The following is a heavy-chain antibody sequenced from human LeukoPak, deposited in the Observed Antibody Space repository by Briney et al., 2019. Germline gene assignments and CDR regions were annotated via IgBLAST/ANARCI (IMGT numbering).Heavy chain of an antibody. J-gene: IGHJ4*02. V-gene: IGHV3-48*01. CDR2: ISSNSSTI. Sequence: GGSLRLSCAASGFTFSSYSMNWVRQAPGKGLEWVSYISSNSSTIYYADSVKGRFTISRDNAKNSLYLQMNSLRAEGTAVYYCAAGPLGYCSSTSCYPFDYWGQGTLVSVSS. CDR3: AAGPLGYCSSTSCYPFDY. CDR1: GFTFSSYS. D-gene: IGHD2-2*01.